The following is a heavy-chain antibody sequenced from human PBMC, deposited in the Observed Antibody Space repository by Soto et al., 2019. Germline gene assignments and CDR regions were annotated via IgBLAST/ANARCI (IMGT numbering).Heavy chain of an antibody. D-gene: IGHD3-10*01. J-gene: IGHJ6*02. CDR3: ARRGRVRGVLKPNYYGMDV. CDR1: GGSISSSSYY. Sequence: SETLSLTCTVSGGSISSSSYYWGWIRQPPGKGLEWIGSIYYSGSTYYNPSLKSRVTISVDTSKNQFSLKLSSVTAADTAVYYCARRGRVRGVLKPNYYGMDVWGQGTTVTVSS. V-gene: IGHV4-39*01. CDR2: IYYSGST.